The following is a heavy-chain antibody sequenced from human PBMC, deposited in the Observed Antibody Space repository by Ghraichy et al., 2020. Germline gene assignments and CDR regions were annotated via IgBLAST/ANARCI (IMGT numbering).Heavy chain of an antibody. V-gene: IGHV4-59*01. CDR1: GGSISTYY. CDR2: IYYRGNT. Sequence: SQTLSLTCTVSGGSISTYYWSWIRQPPGKGLEWIGHIYYRGNTNYNPSLKSLVSISVDTSKNQFSLNLSSVTAADTAVYYCARETLYYESTNYFDDAFDIWGHGIMVTVSS. J-gene: IGHJ3*02. D-gene: IGHD3-22*01. CDR3: ARETLYYESTNYFDDAFDI.